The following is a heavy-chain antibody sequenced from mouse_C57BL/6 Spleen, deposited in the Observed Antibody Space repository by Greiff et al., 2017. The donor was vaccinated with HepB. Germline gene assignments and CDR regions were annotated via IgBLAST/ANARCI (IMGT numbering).Heavy chain of an antibody. V-gene: IGHV1-55*01. CDR1: GYTFTSYW. J-gene: IGHJ3*01. D-gene: IGHD2-1*01. CDR2: IYPGSGST. CDR3: ARGIDYCNYGSY. Sequence: VQLQQSGAELVKPGASVKMSCKASGYTFTSYWITWVKQRPGQGLEWIGDIYPGSGSTNYNEKFKSKATLTVDTSSSTAYMQLSSLTSEDSAVYYCARGIDYCNYGSYWGQRTLVTVSA.